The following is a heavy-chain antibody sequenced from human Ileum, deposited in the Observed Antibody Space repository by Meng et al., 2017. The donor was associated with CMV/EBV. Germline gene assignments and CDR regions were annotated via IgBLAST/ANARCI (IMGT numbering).Heavy chain of an antibody. CDR2: IRHDGTNI. D-gene: IGHD3-9*01. V-gene: IGHV3-30-3*01. Sequence: FSHYKMHWVRQAPGKGLEWVAVIRHDGTNITYADSVKGRFTISRDQSKNTLNLQMNSLRPEDTAVYYCVREGDVSDKGGTGWKTFDSWGQGTLVTVSS. CDR1: FSHYK. J-gene: IGHJ4*02. CDR3: VREGDVSDKGGTGWKTFDS.